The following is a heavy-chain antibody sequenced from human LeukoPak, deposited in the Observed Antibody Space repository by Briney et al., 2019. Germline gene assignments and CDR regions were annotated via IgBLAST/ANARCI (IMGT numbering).Heavy chain of an antibody. CDR2: IHSDGTI. CDR3: VRETYHESSVDPARAFDI. V-gene: IGHV3-66*01. CDR1: GFTVSGNY. D-gene: IGHD3-22*01. Sequence: GGSLRLSCAASGFTVSGNYMSWVRQAPGKGQQWVSVIHSDGTIDYADSVKGRFTISRDNSKNTLYLQMNSLRVEDTAVYYCVRETYHESSVDPARAFDIWGQGTMVTVSS. J-gene: IGHJ3*02.